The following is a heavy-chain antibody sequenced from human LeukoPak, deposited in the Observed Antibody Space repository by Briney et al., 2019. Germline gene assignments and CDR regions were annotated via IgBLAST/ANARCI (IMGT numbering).Heavy chain of an antibody. CDR1: GFTFNKYA. CDR3: AKDGRMTQIGLFDY. CDR2: ISDNGGDR. J-gene: IGHJ4*02. D-gene: IGHD2-8*01. V-gene: IGHV3-23*01. Sequence: GGSLRLSCAASGFTFNKYAMSWVRQAPGKGLEWVSAISDNGGDRKYADSVKGRFTISRGNSKNTLYLQMNSLRAEDTALYYCAKDGRMTQIGLFDYWGQGTLVTVSS.